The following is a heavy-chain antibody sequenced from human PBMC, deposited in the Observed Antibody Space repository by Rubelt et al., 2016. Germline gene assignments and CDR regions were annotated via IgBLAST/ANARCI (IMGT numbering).Heavy chain of an antibody. Sequence: QVQLVQSGAEVKKPGASVKVSCKASGYTFTSYYMHWVRQAPGQGLEWMGIINPSGGSTSYAQKFQGRVTMTRDTSTSTVYMELSSPRSEDTAVYYCARESGIGGSYSHDAFDIWGQGTMVTVSS. CDR1: GYTFTSYY. CDR3: ARESGIGGSYSHDAFDI. D-gene: IGHD1-26*01. V-gene: IGHV1-46*01. CDR2: INPSGGST. J-gene: IGHJ3*02.